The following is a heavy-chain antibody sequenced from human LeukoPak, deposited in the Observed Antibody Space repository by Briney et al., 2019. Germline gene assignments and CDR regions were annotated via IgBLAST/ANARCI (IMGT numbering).Heavy chain of an antibody. CDR1: GFTFSSYG. J-gene: IGHJ4*02. CDR3: AKGLGSGTYLPPFDY. V-gene: IGHV3-30*18. Sequence: GGSLRLSCAASGFTFSSYGMHWVRQAPGKGLEWVAVISYDGSNKYYADSVKGRFTISRDNSKNTLYLQMNSLRAEDTAVYYCAKGLGSGTYLPPFDYWGQGTLVTVSS. D-gene: IGHD1-26*01. CDR2: ISYDGSNK.